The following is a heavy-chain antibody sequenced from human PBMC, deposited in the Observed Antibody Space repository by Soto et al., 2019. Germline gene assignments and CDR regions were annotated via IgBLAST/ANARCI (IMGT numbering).Heavy chain of an antibody. CDR2: TSNSGST. Sequence: QVQLQESGPGLVKPSQTLSLTCTVSGGSITSSGYYWSWIRQHPGGGLEWIGFTSNSGSTSYNPSXDGXVTISVYTSSHQFALNLQSVSAADTAVYYCARGGGSTKVDYWGQGTLVTVSP. V-gene: IGHV4-31*03. CDR1: GGSITSSGYY. D-gene: IGHD2-2*01. CDR3: ARGGGSTKVDY. J-gene: IGHJ4*02.